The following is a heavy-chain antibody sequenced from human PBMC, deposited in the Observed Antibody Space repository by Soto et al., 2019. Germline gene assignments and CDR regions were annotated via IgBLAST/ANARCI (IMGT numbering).Heavy chain of an antibody. CDR3: AKDGIPGDFHFDY. V-gene: IGHV3-23*01. Sequence: SLRLSCAASGFTFSSYAMSWVRQAPGKGLEWVSAISGSGGSTYYADSVKCRFTISRDNSKNTLYLQMNSLRAEYTAVYYCAKDGIPGDFHFDYWGQGTLVTVSS. D-gene: IGHD2-21*02. CDR1: GFTFSSYA. J-gene: IGHJ4*02. CDR2: ISGSGGST.